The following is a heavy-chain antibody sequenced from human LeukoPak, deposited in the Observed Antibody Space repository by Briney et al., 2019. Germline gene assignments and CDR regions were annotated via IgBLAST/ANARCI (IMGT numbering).Heavy chain of an antibody. CDR1: GGSISSYY. D-gene: IGHD3-10*01. J-gene: IGHJ3*02. V-gene: IGHV4-59*01. Sequence: SETLSLTCTVSGGSISSYYWSWIRQPPGKGLEWIGYIYYSGSTNYNPSLKSRVTISVDTSKNQFSLKLSSVTAADTAVYYCARSSYYYGADAFNIWGQGTMVTVSS. CDR2: IYYSGST. CDR3: ARSSYYYGADAFNI.